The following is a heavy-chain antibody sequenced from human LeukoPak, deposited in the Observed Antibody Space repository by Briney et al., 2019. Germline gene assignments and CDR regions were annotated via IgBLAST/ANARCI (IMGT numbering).Heavy chain of an antibody. J-gene: IGHJ4*02. Sequence: PGGSLRLSCAASGFTFSSYWMNWVRQAPGKGLVWVSRIASGGSSTTYADSVKGRFSTSRDNAKNTLYLQMNSLRVEDTAVYYCARGRPHGNDYWGQGTLVTVSS. CDR3: ARGRPHGNDY. D-gene: IGHD4-23*01. V-gene: IGHV3-74*01. CDR1: GFTFSSYW. CDR2: IASGGSST.